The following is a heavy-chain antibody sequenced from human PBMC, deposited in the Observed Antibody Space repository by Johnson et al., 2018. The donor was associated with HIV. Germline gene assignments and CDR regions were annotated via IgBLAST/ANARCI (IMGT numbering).Heavy chain of an antibody. CDR1: GFTFSTYP. J-gene: IGHJ3*02. Sequence: QVQLVESGGGVVQPGRSLRLSCAASGFTFSTYPMHWVRQAPGKGLEWVAVISYDGSNKYYADSVKGRFTISRDNSKNTLYLQMNSLRAEDTAVYYWSRTLTGAFDIWGQGTMVTVSS. V-gene: IGHV3-30*04. CDR3: SRTLTGAFDI. CDR2: ISYDGSNK.